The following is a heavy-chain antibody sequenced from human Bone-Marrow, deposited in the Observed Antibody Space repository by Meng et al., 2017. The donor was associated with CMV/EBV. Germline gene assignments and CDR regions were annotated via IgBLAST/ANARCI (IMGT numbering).Heavy chain of an antibody. D-gene: IGHD2-2*01. Sequence: GESLKISCAASGFTFSSYAMSWVRQAPGKGLEWVSAISGSGGSTYYADSVKGRFTISRDNSKNTLYLQMNSLRAEDTAVYYCVKAGCQRSSTSCSGYFDYWGQGTLVTVSS. CDR1: GFTFSSYA. V-gene: IGHV3-23*01. J-gene: IGHJ4*02. CDR3: VKAGCQRSSTSCSGYFDY. CDR2: ISGSGGST.